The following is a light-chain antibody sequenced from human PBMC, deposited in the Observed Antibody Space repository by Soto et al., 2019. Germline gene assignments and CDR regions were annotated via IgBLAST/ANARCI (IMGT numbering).Light chain of an antibody. J-gene: IGKJ5*01. Sequence: EIVMTPSPATLSVSSGERATLCCRASQSFGNSLAWYQQKPGQAPRLLIYGASTRATGIPARFSGSGSGTEFTLTISSLQPDDFATYYCQQYNTYSTFGQGTRLEIK. CDR2: GAS. CDR1: QSFGNS. V-gene: IGKV3-15*01. CDR3: QQYNTYST.